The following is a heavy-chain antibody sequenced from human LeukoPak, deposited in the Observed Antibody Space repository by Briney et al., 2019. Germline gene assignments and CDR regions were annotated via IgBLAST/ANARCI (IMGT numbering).Heavy chain of an antibody. Sequence: GGSLRLSCAASGFTFSRYRMNWVRQAPGKGLEWVSAISGSGGSTYYADSVKGRFTISRDNSKNTLYLQMNSLRAEDTAVYYCAKGGYSYGYSWFDPWGQGTLVTVSS. V-gene: IGHV3-23*01. CDR3: AKGGYSYGYSWFDP. CDR1: GFTFSRYR. CDR2: ISGSGGST. J-gene: IGHJ5*02. D-gene: IGHD5-18*01.